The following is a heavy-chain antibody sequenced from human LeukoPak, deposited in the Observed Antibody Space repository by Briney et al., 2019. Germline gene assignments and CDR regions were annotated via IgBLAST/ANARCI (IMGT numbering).Heavy chain of an antibody. D-gene: IGHD6-25*01. V-gene: IGHV4-39*07. Sequence: SETLSLTCTVSGGSIRSSYYYWGWIRQPPGKGLEWIGSIYDSGSTYYNPSLKSRVTMSVDTSKNQFSLKLSSVTAADTAVYYCARSGYSRGPLDIWGQGTMVTVSS. CDR1: GGSIRSSYYY. J-gene: IGHJ3*02. CDR2: IYDSGST. CDR3: ARSGYSRGPLDI.